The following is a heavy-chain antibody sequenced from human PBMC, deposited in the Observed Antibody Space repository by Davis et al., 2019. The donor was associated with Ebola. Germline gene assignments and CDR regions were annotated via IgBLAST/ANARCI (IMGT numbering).Heavy chain of an antibody. CDR3: ARETPGYYYDSSGYGAGNYFDY. CDR1: GFTFSDYY. J-gene: IGHJ4*02. V-gene: IGHV3-11*04. CDR2: ISSSGSTI. Sequence: PGGSLRLSCAASGFTFSDYYMSWIRQAPGKGLEWVSYISSSGSTIYYADSVKGRFTISRDNAKNSLYLQMNSLRAEDTAVYYCARETPGYYYDSSGYGAGNYFDYWGQGTLVTVSS. D-gene: IGHD3-22*01.